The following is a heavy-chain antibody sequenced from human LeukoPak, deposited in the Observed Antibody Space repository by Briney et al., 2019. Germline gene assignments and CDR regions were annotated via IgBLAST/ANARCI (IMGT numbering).Heavy chain of an antibody. CDR1: GFSFNTYT. CDR3: ARDGFGDLLKLGFDS. Sequence: HPGRSLRLSCAASGFSFNTYTMHWVRQAPGKGLEWVAVIWYDGNYAYYGDSVKGRFTISRDNSKKTLYLQMNSLSAEDTAVYYCARDGFGDLLKLGFDSWGQGTLVTVSS. J-gene: IGHJ4*02. D-gene: IGHD3-10*01. V-gene: IGHV3-33*01. CDR2: IWYDGNYA.